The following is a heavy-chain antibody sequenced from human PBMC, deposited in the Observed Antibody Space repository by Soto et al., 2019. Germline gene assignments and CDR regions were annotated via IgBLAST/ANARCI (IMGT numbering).Heavy chain of an antibody. CDR3: AHTQGIVLVPAAIWY. Sequence: SETLSLTCTVSGISIDNYYCSWIRQSAGKGLEWIGRIYSSGTTNYNPSLKSRVTMSVDMPKSQFSLNVRSVTAEDTAVYYCAHTQGIVLVPAAIWYWGQGTLVTVSS. CDR2: IYSSGTT. CDR1: GISIDNYY. J-gene: IGHJ4*02. D-gene: IGHD2-2*02. V-gene: IGHV4-4*07.